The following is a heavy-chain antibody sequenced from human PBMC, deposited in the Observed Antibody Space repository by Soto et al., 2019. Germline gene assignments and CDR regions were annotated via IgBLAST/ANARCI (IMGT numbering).Heavy chain of an antibody. V-gene: IGHV4-59*08. D-gene: IGHD2-15*01. J-gene: IGHJ4*02. CDR2: MFYSGRT. CDR3: ARQFCSGGRCDEFDY. CDR1: GGSISSYY. Sequence: QVQLQESGPGLVKPSETLSLTCTVSGGSISSYYWSWIRQPPGKGLEWIGYMFYSGRTNYNPSLKSRVTISVDTSKNQFSLKLSSVTAADTAVYYCARQFCSGGRCDEFDYWGQGTLVTVSS.